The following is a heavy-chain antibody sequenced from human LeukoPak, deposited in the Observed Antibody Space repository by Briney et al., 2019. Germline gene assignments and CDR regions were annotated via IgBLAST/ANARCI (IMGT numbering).Heavy chain of an antibody. V-gene: IGHV4-61*02. CDR1: GGSVSSGSYY. D-gene: IGHD2-2*01. CDR3: ARDLSCSSTSCYGYYYYYYMDV. J-gene: IGHJ6*03. Sequence: SETLSLTCTVSGGSVSSGSYYWSWIRQPAGKGLEWIGRIYTSGSTNYNPSLKSRVTISVDTSKNQFSLKLSSVTAADTAVYYCARDLSCSSTSCYGYYYYYYMDVWGKGTTVTVSS. CDR2: IYTSGST.